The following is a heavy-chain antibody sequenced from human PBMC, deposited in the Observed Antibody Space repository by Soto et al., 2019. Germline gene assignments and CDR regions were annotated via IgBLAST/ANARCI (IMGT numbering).Heavy chain of an antibody. D-gene: IGHD3-10*01. CDR2: FDPEDGET. Sequence: ASVKVACKVSGYTLTELSMHWLRQAPGKGLEWMGGFDPEDGETIYAQKFQGRVTMTEDTSTDTAYMELSSLRSEDTAVYYCATEFGTMVRGVISYYFDYWGQGTLVTVSS. V-gene: IGHV1-24*01. CDR1: GYTLTELS. J-gene: IGHJ4*02. CDR3: ATEFGTMVRGVISYYFDY.